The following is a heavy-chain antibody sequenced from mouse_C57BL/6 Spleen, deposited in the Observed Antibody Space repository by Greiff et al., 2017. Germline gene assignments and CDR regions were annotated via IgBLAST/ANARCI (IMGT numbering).Heavy chain of an antibody. CDR1: GYTFTDYN. J-gene: IGHJ1*03. D-gene: IGHD6-5*01. CDR2: INPNNGGT. V-gene: IGHV1-18*01. Sequence: EVQLQQSGPELVKPGASVKIPCKASGYTFTDYNMDWVKQSHGKSLEWIGDINPNNGGTIYNQKFKGKATLTVDKSSSTAYMELRSLTSEDTAVYYCARRYSGLWYIDVWGTGTTVTVSS. CDR3: ARRYSGLWYIDV.